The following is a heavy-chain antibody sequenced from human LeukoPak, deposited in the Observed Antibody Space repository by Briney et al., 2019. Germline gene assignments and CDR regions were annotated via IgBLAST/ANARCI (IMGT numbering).Heavy chain of an antibody. Sequence: PGGSLRLSCAASGFTFRNYAMHWVRQAPGEGLEWVALISSDGSNKIYADSVKGRFTISRDNAKNSLYLQMNSLRAEDTAVYYCAELGITMIGGVWGKGTTVTISS. CDR3: AELGITMIGGV. D-gene: IGHD3-10*02. J-gene: IGHJ6*04. CDR2: ISSDGSNK. V-gene: IGHV3-30*18. CDR1: GFTFRNYA.